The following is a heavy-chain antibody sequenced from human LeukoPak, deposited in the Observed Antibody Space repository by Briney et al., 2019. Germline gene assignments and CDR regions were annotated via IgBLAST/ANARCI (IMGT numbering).Heavy chain of an antibody. CDR2: IWFDGSTR. D-gene: IGHD3-10*01. V-gene: IGHV3-33*01. Sequence: GGSLRLSCAASGFTFSDYYIHWVRQAPGKGLEWVALIWFDGSTRFHADSVKGRFTISRDNSKSTVYLQMNSLRAEDTAVYYCLPYGSGSTWGQGTLVTVSS. J-gene: IGHJ5*02. CDR3: LPYGSGST. CDR1: GFTFSDYY.